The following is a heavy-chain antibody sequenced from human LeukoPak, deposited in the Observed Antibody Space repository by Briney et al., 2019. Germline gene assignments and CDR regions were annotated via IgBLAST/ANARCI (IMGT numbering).Heavy chain of an antibody. J-gene: IGHJ4*02. CDR1: GFTFSSYA. CDR2: ISGSGGST. D-gene: IGHD5-24*01. Sequence: GGSLRLSCAASGFTFSSYAMSWVRQAPGKGLEWVSAISGSGGSTYYADSVKGRFTISRDNSKNTLYLQMNSLRAEDTAVYYCAKRKVATIRADWGDYYFDYWGQGTLVTVSS. CDR3: AKRKVATIRADWGDYYFDY. V-gene: IGHV3-23*01.